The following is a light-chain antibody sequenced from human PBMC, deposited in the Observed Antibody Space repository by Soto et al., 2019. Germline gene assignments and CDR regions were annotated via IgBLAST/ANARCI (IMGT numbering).Light chain of an antibody. CDR3: SSYTSSRTVL. CDR2: EVT. V-gene: IGLV2-14*01. Sequence: QSALTQPASVSGSLGQSITISCTGTSSDVGGYNYVSWYQQHPGKDPKVVVFEVTKRPSGVSSRFSGSKSGNTASLTVSGLQAEDEGDYYCSSYTSSRTVLFGGGTKLTVL. CDR1: SSDVGGYNY. J-gene: IGLJ2*01.